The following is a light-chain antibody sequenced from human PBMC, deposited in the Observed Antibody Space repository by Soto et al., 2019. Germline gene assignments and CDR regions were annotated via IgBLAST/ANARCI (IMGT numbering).Light chain of an antibody. CDR1: RSNIGAGYD. CDR2: GNS. V-gene: IGLV1-40*01. J-gene: IGLJ2*01. CDR3: QSYDSSMSAVV. Sequence: QSVLTQPPSVSGAPGQRVTISCTGRRSNIGAGYDVHWYQQLPGTAPKLLIYGNSNRPSGVPDRFSGSKSGTSASLAITGLQAEDEADYYCQSYDSSMSAVVFGGGTKVTVL.